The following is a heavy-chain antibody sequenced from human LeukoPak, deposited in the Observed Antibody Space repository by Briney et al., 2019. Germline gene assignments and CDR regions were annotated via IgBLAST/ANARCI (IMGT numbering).Heavy chain of an antibody. CDR1: GFTFSSYS. V-gene: IGHV3-21*01. D-gene: IGHD3-22*01. Sequence: GGSLRPSCAASGFTFSSYSMNWVRQAPGKGLEWVSSISSSSSYIYYADSVKGRFTISRDNAKNSLYLQMNSLRAEDTAVYYCARAQRSYYYDSSGYYRPAYYFDYWGQGTLVTVSS. J-gene: IGHJ4*02. CDR2: ISSSSSYI. CDR3: ARAQRSYYYDSSGYYRPAYYFDY.